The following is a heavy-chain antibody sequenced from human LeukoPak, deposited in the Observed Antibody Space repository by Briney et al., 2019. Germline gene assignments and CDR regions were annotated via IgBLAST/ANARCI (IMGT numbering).Heavy chain of an antibody. V-gene: IGHV4-39*01. D-gene: IGHD4-17*01. CDR3: ARLHDYGDYYADY. Sequence: PSETLSLTCNVSGGSIRSNSYYWGWIRQPPGKGLEWIGDIYYSGNTKYTPSLKSRVTISVDTSKNQFSLKLSSVTAADTAVYYCARLHDYGDYYADYWGQGTLVTVSS. J-gene: IGHJ4*02. CDR2: IYYSGNT. CDR1: GGSIRSNSYY.